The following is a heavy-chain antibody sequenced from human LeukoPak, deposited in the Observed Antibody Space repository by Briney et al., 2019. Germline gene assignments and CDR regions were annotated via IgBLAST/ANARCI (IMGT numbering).Heavy chain of an antibody. D-gene: IGHD3-22*01. CDR2: IYYSGNT. J-gene: IGHJ4*02. CDR1: GGSTSGYF. V-gene: IGHV4-59*01. CDR3: ARVREFYDSSGYHQIFDY. Sequence: KASQTLSLTCTVSGGSTSGYFWSWIWQPPGKGLEWRVYIYYSGNTNYKPSLMSRVTISVDTSKDQFPLKLRSVTAADTAVYYCARVREFYDSSGYHQIFDYWGQGILVTVSS.